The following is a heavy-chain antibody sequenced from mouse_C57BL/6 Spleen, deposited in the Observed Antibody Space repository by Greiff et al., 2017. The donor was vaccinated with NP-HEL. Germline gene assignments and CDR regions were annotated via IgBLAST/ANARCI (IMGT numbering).Heavy chain of an antibody. Sequence: QVQLQQPGAELVKPGASVKLSCKASGYTFTSYWMHWVKQRPGRGLEWIGRIDPNSGGTKYNEKFKSKATLTVDKSSSTAYMQLSSLTSEDSAVYYYGRYDDGSSCAMDYWGQGTSVTVSS. J-gene: IGHJ4*01. CDR1: GYTFTSYW. D-gene: IGHD1-1*01. V-gene: IGHV1-72*01. CDR2: IDPNSGGT. CDR3: GRYDDGSSCAMDY.